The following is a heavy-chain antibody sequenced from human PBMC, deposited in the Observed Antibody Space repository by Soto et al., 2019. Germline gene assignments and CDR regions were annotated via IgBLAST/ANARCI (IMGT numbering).Heavy chain of an antibody. Sequence: GGSLRLSCAASGFMFSAYWMSWVRQAPGKGPEWVANIHGDGGKIYYVDSVKGRFTISRDNAKRSLYLQMNSLRAEDTAVYYCARDFYGGYTYGPGDYWGQGALVTVSS. V-gene: IGHV3-7*01. CDR3: ARDFYGGYTYGPGDY. D-gene: IGHD5-18*01. J-gene: IGHJ4*02. CDR1: GFMFSAYW. CDR2: IHGDGGKI.